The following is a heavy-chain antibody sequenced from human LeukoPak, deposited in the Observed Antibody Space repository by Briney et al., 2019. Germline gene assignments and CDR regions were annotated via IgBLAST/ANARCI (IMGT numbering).Heavy chain of an antibody. V-gene: IGHV1-69*06. D-gene: IGHD3-3*01. J-gene: IGHJ4*02. CDR1: GDTFINHG. CDR2: IIPMFETV. Sequence: GASVKVSCKSSGDTFINHGISWVRQAPGQGLEWMGRIIPMFETVNYAQKFQGRDTIIAEKYTNTAFMEVRTLKSEDTAVYYCARIPAGPGYYALFDYWGQGTLVTVSS. CDR3: ARIPAGPGYYALFDY.